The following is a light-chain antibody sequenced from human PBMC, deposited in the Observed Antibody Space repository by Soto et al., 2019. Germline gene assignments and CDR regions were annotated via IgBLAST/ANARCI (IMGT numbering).Light chain of an antibody. CDR2: DND. V-gene: IGLV1-51*01. CDR1: RSNIGNNY. Sequence: QSVLTQPPSVSAAPGQKVTVSCSGSRSNIGNNYVSWYQHLPGTAPKLLIYDNDKRPSGIPDRFSGSKSGTSATLDIAGLQTGDEADYYCGTWDTSLSAYVFGPGTKVTVL. J-gene: IGLJ1*01. CDR3: GTWDTSLSAYV.